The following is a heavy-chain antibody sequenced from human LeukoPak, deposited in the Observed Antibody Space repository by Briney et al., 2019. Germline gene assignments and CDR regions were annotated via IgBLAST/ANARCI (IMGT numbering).Heavy chain of an antibody. CDR1: GGTFSSYA. CDR2: IIPIFGTA. CDR3: ASLYGSGSYNFDY. V-gene: IGHV1-69*13. D-gene: IGHD3-10*01. Sequence: EASVKVSCKASGGTFSSYAISWVRQAPGQGLAWMGGIIPIFGTANYAQKFQGRVTITADESTSTAYMELSSLRSEDTAVYYCASLYGSGSYNFDYWGQGTLVTVSS. J-gene: IGHJ4*02.